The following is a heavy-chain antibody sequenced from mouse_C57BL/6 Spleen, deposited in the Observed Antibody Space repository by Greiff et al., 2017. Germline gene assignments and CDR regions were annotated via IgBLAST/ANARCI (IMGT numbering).Heavy chain of an antibody. CDR1: GFTFSDYY. Sequence: EVQLMESEGGLVQPGSSMTLSCTASGFTFSDYYMAWVRQVPEKGLEWVANINYDGSSTYYLDSLKSRFIISRDNTKNILNLQMSSLKSEDTATYYCARNYDYDVGAMDYWGQGTSVTVSS. D-gene: IGHD2-4*01. CDR3: ARNYDYDVGAMDY. J-gene: IGHJ4*01. V-gene: IGHV5-16*01. CDR2: INYDGSST.